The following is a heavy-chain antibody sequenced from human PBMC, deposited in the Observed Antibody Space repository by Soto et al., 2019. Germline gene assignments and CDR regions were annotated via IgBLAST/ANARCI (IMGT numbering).Heavy chain of an antibody. CDR3: ARGPGGPDGPGDY. CDR2: INAGNGNT. D-gene: IGHD2-15*01. J-gene: IGHJ4*02. V-gene: IGHV1-3*01. Sequence: ASVKVSCKASGYTFTGYAMHWVRQATGQRHEWMGWINAGNGNTKYSQKFQGRVTITRDTSASTAYMELSSLRSEDTAVYYCARGPGGPDGPGDYWGQGTLVTVSS. CDR1: GYTFTGYA.